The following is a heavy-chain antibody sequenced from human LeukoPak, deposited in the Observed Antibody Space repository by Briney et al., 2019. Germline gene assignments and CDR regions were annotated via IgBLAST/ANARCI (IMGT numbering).Heavy chain of an antibody. CDR2: IYYSGST. V-gene: IGHV4-30-4*07. CDR3: ARSITIFGPRNYYYYMDV. J-gene: IGHJ6*03. D-gene: IGHD3-3*01. CDR1: GGSISSGGYS. Sequence: PSETLSLTCAVSGGSISSGGYSWSWIRQPPGKGLEWIGYIYYSGSTYYNPSLKSRVTISVDTSKNQFSLKLSSVTAADTAVYYCARSITIFGPRNYYYYMDVWGKGTTVTVSS.